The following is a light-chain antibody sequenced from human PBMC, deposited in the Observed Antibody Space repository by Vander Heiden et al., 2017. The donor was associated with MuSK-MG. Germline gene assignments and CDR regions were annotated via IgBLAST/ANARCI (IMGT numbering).Light chain of an antibody. CDR1: QSDSRY. Sequence: EIVSPQSPATLSLSPEERATLSCRGRQSDSRYLAWYQQKPGQAPRLLIYDTSNRATGIPARFSGSGSGTDFTLTISSLEPEDFAVYYCQQRSNWPPYTFGQGTKLEIK. CDR2: DTS. CDR3: QQRSNWPPYT. V-gene: IGKV3-11*01. J-gene: IGKJ2*01.